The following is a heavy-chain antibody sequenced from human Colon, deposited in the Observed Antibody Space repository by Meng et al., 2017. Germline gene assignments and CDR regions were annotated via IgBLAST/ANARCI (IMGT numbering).Heavy chain of an antibody. J-gene: IGHJ4*02. CDR3: ARATNDFWSGQTTYYFDY. CDR1: DFSVTSGYY. V-gene: IGHV4-38-2*01. Sequence: SETLSLTCAVSDFSVTSGYYWAWLRQPPGKGLQWVGSIYHSANTRYNPSLESRVTLSVDTSKNQFSLRLGSVTAADTAMYYCARATNDFWSGQTTYYFDYWGQGTLVT. D-gene: IGHD3-3*01. CDR2: IYHSANT.